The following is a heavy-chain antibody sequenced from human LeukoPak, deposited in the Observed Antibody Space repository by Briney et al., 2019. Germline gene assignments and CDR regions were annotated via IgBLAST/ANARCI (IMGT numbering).Heavy chain of an antibody. CDR2: INNSGST. V-gene: IGHV4-34*01. J-gene: IGHJ4*02. Sequence: SETLSLTCAVYGGSFSGYYWNWIRQPPGKGLEWIGEINNSGSTNYNPSLKSRVTISVDTSKNQFSLKLSSVTAADTAVYYCARAPPRARLGGYSYGSYWGQGTLVTVSS. D-gene: IGHD5-18*01. CDR3: ARAPPRARLGGYSYGSY. CDR1: GGSFSGYY.